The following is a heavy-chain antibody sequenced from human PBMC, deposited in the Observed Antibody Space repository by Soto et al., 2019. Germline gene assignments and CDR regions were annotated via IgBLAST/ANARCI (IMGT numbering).Heavy chain of an antibody. CDR2: INHSGST. CDR1: GGSFSGYY. Sequence: SETLSLTCAVYGGSFSGYYWSWIRQPPGKGLEWIGEINHSGSTNYNPSLKSRVTISVDTSKNQFSLKLSSVTAADTAVYYCARRPVRYTDYWGQGTLVTVSS. J-gene: IGHJ4*02. V-gene: IGHV4-34*01. CDR3: ARRPVRYTDY. D-gene: IGHD3-16*02.